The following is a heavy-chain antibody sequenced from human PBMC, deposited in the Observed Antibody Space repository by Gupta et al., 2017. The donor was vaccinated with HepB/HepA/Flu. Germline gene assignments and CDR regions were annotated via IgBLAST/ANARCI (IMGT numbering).Heavy chain of an antibody. J-gene: IGHJ4*02. V-gene: IGHV4-59*01. CDR2: IDFTGST. D-gene: IGHD6-6*01. CDR1: GGSLRSSY. Sequence: QVQLHASGPGLVKPSETRSLPCTVPGGSLRSSYWSWIRQSPGKGLEWIGYIDFTGSTNYNPSLKRRVTMSVDTSKNQFSLKRTSVTAADTAVYYCARDVEEYSSSSWYYVKDWGKGSRVTGSS. CDR3: ARDVEEYSSSSWYYVKD.